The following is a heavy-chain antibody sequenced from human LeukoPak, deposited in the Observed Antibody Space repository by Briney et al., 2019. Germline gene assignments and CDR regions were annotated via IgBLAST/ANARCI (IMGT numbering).Heavy chain of an antibody. V-gene: IGHV3-23*01. J-gene: IGHJ4*02. CDR3: ATHMTSVTTSLDY. CDR1: GFTFSNYA. D-gene: IGHD4-17*01. CDR2: ISGGGGST. Sequence: GGSLRLSCEASGFTFSNYAMSWVRQAPGKGLEWVSAISGGGGSTYYADSVRGRFTISRDNSKYTLYLQMNSLRVEDTAVYYCATHMTSVTTSLDYWGQGTLVTVSS.